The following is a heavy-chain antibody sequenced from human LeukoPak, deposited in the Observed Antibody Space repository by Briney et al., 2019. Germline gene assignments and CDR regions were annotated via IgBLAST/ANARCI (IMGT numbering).Heavy chain of an antibody. Sequence: PGGSLRLSCAASTFTFSSYNMNWVRQAPGKGLEWVSSISSSGTYIYYRDSVKGRFTISRDNAENSLYLEMNSLRVEDTAIYYCASCPFRPYYDSSGYLPFDYWGQGTLVTVSS. CDR2: ISSSGTYI. J-gene: IGHJ4*02. CDR3: ASCPFRPYYDSSGYLPFDY. CDR1: TFTFSSYN. V-gene: IGHV3-21*01. D-gene: IGHD3-22*01.